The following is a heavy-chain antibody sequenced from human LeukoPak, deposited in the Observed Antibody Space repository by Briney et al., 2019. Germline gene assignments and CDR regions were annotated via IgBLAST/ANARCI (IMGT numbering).Heavy chain of an antibody. D-gene: IGHD5-18*01. V-gene: IGHV3-53*01. CDR3: ARGYSYGYFDY. CDR2: IYTVGNT. J-gene: IGHJ4*02. CDR1: GFTVSSNY. Sequence: GGSLRLSCAASGFTVSSNYMSWVRQAPGRGLEWVSVIYTVGNTYYAESVKGRFTISRDNSKNTLYLQMNSLRAEDTAAYYCARGYSYGYFDYWGQGTLVTVSS.